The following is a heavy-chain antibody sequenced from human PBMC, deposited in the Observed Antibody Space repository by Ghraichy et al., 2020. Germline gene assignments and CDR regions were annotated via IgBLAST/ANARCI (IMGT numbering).Heavy chain of an antibody. Sequence: EWIGSVYYSGSTYYHPSLKSRVTISADTSKNQFSLKLNSVTAADTAVYYCARDRTDTAMGLFDYWG. V-gene: IGHV4-39*07. CDR3: ARDRTDTAMGLFDY. D-gene: IGHD5-18*01. CDR2: VYYSGST. J-gene: IGHJ4*01.